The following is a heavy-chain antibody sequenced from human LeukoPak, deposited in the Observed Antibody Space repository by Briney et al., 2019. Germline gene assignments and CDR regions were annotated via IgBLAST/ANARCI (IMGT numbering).Heavy chain of an antibody. CDR2: IYYSGST. J-gene: IGHJ4*02. CDR3: ASTRRAFFDY. Sequence: SEALSLTCAVYGGSFSGYYLSWIRQPPGPGLEWIGYIYYSGSTNYNPSLKSRVTISVDTSKNQFSLKLSSVTAADTAVYYCASTRRAFFDYWGQGTLVTVSS. D-gene: IGHD5-24*01. V-gene: IGHV4-59*08. CDR1: GGSFSGYY.